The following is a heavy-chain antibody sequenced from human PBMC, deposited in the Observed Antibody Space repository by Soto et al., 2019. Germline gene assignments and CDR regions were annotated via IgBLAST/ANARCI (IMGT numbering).Heavy chain of an antibody. V-gene: IGHV1-2*02. CDR3: GRGRSGQIVVFY. CDR2: IGPESGAT. CDR1: GYTFTGHY. J-gene: IGHJ4*02. Sequence: RASVKVSCKASGYTFTGHYIHWVRQAPEQGPEWMGEIGPESGATRYAQRFQGRVTMTRDMSITTVYMELNNLSPDDTAVYYCGRGRSGQIVVFYGGQGTPVTVS. D-gene: IGHD1-26*01.